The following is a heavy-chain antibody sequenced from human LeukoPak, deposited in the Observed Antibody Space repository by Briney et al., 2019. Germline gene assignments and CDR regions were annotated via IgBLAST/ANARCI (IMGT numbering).Heavy chain of an antibody. CDR1: GITFSNYA. Sequence: GGSLRLSCTASGITFSNYAMSWVRQAPGKGLEWVSGISGSGGSTYYADSVKGRFTISRDNSKNTLYLQMNSLRAEDTAVYYCAKPGYSGRSMGSFDYWGQGTMVTVSS. D-gene: IGHD1-26*01. CDR3: AKPGYSGRSMGSFDY. CDR2: ISGSGGST. V-gene: IGHV3-23*01. J-gene: IGHJ4*02.